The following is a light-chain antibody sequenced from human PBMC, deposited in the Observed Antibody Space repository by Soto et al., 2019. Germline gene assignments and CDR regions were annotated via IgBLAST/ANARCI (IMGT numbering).Light chain of an antibody. CDR1: SSNIGAGYD. CDR3: QSFDSSLSGYV. Sequence: QAVVTQPPSVSGAPGQRVTISCTGGSSNIGAGYDVHWYQQLPGTAPKLLMYGNSNRPSGVPDRFSGSKSGTSASLAITGLQAEDEADYYCQSFDSSLSGYVFGTGTKVTVL. CDR2: GNS. V-gene: IGLV1-40*01. J-gene: IGLJ1*01.